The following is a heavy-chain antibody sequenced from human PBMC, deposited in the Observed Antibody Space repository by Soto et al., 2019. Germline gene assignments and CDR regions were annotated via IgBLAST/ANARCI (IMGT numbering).Heavy chain of an antibody. CDR1: GGSISSGGYS. J-gene: IGHJ5*02. CDR3: ARGEGWFMTTVKGWFDP. CDR2: IYHSGST. Sequence: QLQLQESGSGLVKPSQTLSLTCAVSGGSISSGGYSWSWIRQPPGKGLEWIGYIYHSGSTYYNPXLKSRVTISVXXSXNXXSLKLSSVTAADTAVYYCARGEGWFMTTVKGWFDPWGQGTLVTVSS. D-gene: IGHD4-4*01. V-gene: IGHV4-30-2*01.